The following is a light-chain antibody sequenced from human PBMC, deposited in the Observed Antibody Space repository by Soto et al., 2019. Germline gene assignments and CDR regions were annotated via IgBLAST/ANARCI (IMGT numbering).Light chain of an antibody. CDR3: SSYSNINTLL. CDR1: SSDVGGYNF. V-gene: IGLV2-8*01. J-gene: IGLJ2*01. Sequence: QSALTQPPSASGSPGQSVTVSCTGTSSDVGGYNFVSWYQQHPGKVPKLMLYEVSKRPSGVPDRFSGSKSGNTASLTVSGLQAEDEADYYCSSYSNINTLLFGGGIMLTVL. CDR2: EVS.